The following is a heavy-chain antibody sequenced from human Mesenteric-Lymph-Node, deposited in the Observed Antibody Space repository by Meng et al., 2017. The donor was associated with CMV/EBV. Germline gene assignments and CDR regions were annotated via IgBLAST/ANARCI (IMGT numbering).Heavy chain of an antibody. CDR1: GGSFSGYY. CDR3: AGDNTSPHDYNEDWFDP. D-gene: IGHD5-24*01. V-gene: IGHV4-34*01. J-gene: IGHJ5*02. CDR2: INHTGST. Sequence: QTLSLTCALSGGSFSGYYLSWIRQPPGKGLEWIGEINHTGSTNYNPPLKSRVTISVETSKNQFSLKLQSVTAADTPVYYCAGDNTSPHDYNEDWFDPWGQGTLVTVSS.